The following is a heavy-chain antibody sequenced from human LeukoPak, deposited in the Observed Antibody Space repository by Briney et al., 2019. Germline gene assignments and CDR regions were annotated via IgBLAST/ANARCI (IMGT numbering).Heavy chain of an antibody. CDR2: ISYDGSNE. V-gene: IGHV3-30*03. CDR3: ARVRAGYCTSTSCYTGMDV. CDR1: GFTFSSYG. D-gene: IGHD2-2*01. Sequence: HPGGSLRLSCAASGFTFSSYGMHWVRQAPGKGLEWVALISYDGSNEYYADSVRGRFTISRDNSKFTLYIQMNSLRAEDTAVYYCARVRAGYCTSTSCYTGMDVWGQGTTVTVSS. J-gene: IGHJ6*02.